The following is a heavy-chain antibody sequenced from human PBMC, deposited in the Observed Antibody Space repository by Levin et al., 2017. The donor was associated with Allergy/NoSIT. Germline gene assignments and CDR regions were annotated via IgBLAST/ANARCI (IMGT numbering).Heavy chain of an antibody. CDR2: IRGGGDST. CDR3: AKDREQWPGYFDY. J-gene: IGHJ4*02. Sequence: GESLKISCAASGFTVNSNAMSWVRQAPGKGLEWVSAIRGGGDSTYYADSVKGRFTLSRDNFRNTLYLQMNSLRAEDTAVYYCAKDREQWPGYFDYWGQGTLVTVSS. V-gene: IGHV3-23*01. CDR1: GFTVNSNA. D-gene: IGHD6-19*01.